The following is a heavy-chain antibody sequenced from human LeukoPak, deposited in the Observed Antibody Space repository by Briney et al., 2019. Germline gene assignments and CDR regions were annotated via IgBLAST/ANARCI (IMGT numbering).Heavy chain of an antibody. V-gene: IGHV1-18*01. CDR1: GYTFTSYG. J-gene: IGHJ6*03. CDR2: ISAYNGNT. D-gene: IGHD4-17*01. CDR3: ARANGDYGLDYYYMDV. Sequence: ASVKVSCKASGYTFTSYGISWVRQAPGQGLEWMGWISAYNGNTNSAQKLQGRVTMTTDTSTSTAYMELRSLRSDDTAVYYCARANGDYGLDYYYMDVWGKGTTVTISS.